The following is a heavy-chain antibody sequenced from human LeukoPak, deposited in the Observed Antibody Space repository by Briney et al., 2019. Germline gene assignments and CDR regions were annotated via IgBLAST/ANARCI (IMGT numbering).Heavy chain of an antibody. Sequence: GGSLRLSCAASGFTFSSYEMNWVRQAPGKGLVWVSYISGSGSTIYYADSLKGRVTISRDNAKNSLYLQMNSLRAEDTAVYYCARDWKGTDYWGHGTLVTVSS. CDR3: ARDWKGTDY. CDR2: ISGSGSTI. D-gene: IGHD1-1*01. CDR1: GFTFSSYE. J-gene: IGHJ4*01. V-gene: IGHV3-48*03.